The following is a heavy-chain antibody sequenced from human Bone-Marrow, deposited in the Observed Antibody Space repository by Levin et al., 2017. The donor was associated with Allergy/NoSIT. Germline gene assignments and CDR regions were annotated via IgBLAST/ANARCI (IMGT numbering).Heavy chain of an antibody. CDR3: ARIPDTTSEFDY. J-gene: IGHJ4*02. D-gene: IGHD5-18*01. CDR2: IYDSGST. V-gene: IGHV4-31*03. CDR1: GGSIRSGGYY. Sequence: SCPVSGGSIRSGGYYWSWLRQHPGKGLEWIGYIYDSGSTSYNPSLESRVAISVDTSKNQFYLKLTSLTAADTAVYYCARIPDTTSEFDYWGQGTLVTVSS.